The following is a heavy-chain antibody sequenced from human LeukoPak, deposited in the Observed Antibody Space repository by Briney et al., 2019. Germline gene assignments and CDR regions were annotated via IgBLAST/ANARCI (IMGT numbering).Heavy chain of an antibody. D-gene: IGHD3-22*01. J-gene: IGHJ4*02. Sequence: GGSLRLSCAASGFTFSRYGMSWVRQAPGKGLEWVSAISGSGGSTYYADSVKGRFTISRDNSKNTLYLQMNSLRAEDTAVYYCAKDSAYYYDSSGYFYDWGQGTLVTVSS. CDR3: AKDSAYYYDSSGYFYD. V-gene: IGHV3-23*01. CDR1: GFTFSRYG. CDR2: ISGSGGST.